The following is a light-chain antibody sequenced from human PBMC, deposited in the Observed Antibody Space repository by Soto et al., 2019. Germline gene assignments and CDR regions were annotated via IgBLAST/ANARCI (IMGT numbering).Light chain of an antibody. V-gene: IGLV1-44*01. CDR1: SSNIGSNT. Sequence: QSVLTQPPSASGTPVQRVTISCSGSSSNIGSNTVNWYQKLPGTAPKLLIYSDNQRPSGVPDRFSGSKSGTSASLAISGLQSEDEADYYCAAWDDSLNVLFGGGTKVTVL. CDR2: SDN. CDR3: AAWDDSLNVL. J-gene: IGLJ2*01.